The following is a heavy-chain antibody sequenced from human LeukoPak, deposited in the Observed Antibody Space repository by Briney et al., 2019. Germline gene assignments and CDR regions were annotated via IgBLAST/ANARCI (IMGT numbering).Heavy chain of an antibody. V-gene: IGHV4-34*01. CDR1: GGSFSGYY. CDR2: INHSGST. Sequence: PSETLSLTCAVYGGSFSGYYWSWIRQPPGKGLEWIGEINHSGSTNYNPSLKSRVTITVDTSKNQFSLKLSSVTAADTAVYYCARFSTFNCSSTSCQLDYWGQGILVTVSS. J-gene: IGHJ4*02. D-gene: IGHD2-2*01. CDR3: ARFSTFNCSSTSCQLDY.